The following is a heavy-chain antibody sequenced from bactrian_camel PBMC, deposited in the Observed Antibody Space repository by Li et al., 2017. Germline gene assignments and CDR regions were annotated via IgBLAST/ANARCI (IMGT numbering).Heavy chain of an antibody. CDR3: AAGPWYTDEYRY. V-gene: IGHV3-2*01. D-gene: IGHD6*01. Sequence: QVQLVESGGGLVQPGGSLRLSCAASGFTFHENDMSWVRQAPGKGLEWVSSISGGSFTYYANSVKGRFTIARDNTKDTVYLQMLGLKSEDTALYYCAAGPWYTDEYRYWGQGTQVTVS. J-gene: IGHJ4*01. CDR1: GFTFHEND. CDR2: ISGGSFT.